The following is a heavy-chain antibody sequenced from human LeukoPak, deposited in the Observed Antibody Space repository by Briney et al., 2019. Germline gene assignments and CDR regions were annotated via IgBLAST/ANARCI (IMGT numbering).Heavy chain of an antibody. CDR2: ISGSGGST. Sequence: GGSLRLSCAASGFTFSSYAMSWVPQAPGKGLEWVSAISGSGGSTYYADSVKGRFTISRDNSKNTLYLQMNSLRAEDTAVYYCAKALVRGPYYFDYWGQGTLVAVSS. V-gene: IGHV3-23*01. CDR3: AKALVRGPYYFDY. CDR1: GFTFSSYA. D-gene: IGHD3-16*02. J-gene: IGHJ4*02.